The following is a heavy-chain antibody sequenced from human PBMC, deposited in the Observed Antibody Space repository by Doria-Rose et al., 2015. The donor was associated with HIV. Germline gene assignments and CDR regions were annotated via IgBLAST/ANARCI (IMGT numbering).Heavy chain of an antibody. CDR1: GVSLSSPGMG. CDR2: IFSDDER. J-gene: IGHJ4*02. D-gene: IGHD6-13*01. Sequence: QVTLKESGPVLVKPTEALTLTCTVSGVSLSSPGMGVSWIRQPPGKALEWLANIFSDDERSYKTSLKSRLPISRGTSKSQVVLTMTDMDPVVTATYYCARIKSSRWYHKYYFDFWGQGTLVIVSA. CDR3: ARIKSSRWYHKYYFDF. V-gene: IGHV2-26*01.